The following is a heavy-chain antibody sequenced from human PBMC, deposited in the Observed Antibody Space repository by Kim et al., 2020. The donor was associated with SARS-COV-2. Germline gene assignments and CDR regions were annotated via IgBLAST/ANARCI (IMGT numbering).Heavy chain of an antibody. J-gene: IGHJ6*02. CDR3: ARHLGYCSSTSCYFRSGADYGMDV. V-gene: IGHV7-4-1*02. Sequence: ASVKVSCKASGYTFTSYAMNWVRQAPGQGLEWMGWINTNTGNPTYAQGFTGRFVFSLDTSVSTAYLQISSLKAEDTAVYYCARHLGYCSSTSCYFRSGADYGMDVWGQGTTVTVSS. CDR2: INTNTGNP. D-gene: IGHD2-2*01. CDR1: GYTFTSYA.